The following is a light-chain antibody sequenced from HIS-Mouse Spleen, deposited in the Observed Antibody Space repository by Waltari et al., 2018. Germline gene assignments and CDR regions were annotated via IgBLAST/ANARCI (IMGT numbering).Light chain of an antibody. CDR3: YSTDSSGNHRV. CDR1: ALPKKS. J-gene: IGLJ2*01. Sequence: SYELTQPPSVSVSPGQTARIPCSGDALPKKSAYWYQQKSGRAPVLVIYEDSKRPSGIPERFSGSSSGTMATLTISGAQVEDEADYYCYSTDSSGNHRVFGGGTKLTVL. CDR2: EDS. V-gene: IGLV3-10*01.